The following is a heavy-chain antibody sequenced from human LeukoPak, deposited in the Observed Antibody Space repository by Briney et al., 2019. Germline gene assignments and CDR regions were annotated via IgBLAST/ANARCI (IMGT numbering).Heavy chain of an antibody. CDR3: AKGIQLWLRGDFDY. D-gene: IGHD5-18*01. V-gene: IGHV3-23*01. Sequence: PGGSLRLSCAASGFTFSSYAMSWVRQAPGKGLEWGSAISGSGGSTYYADSVKGRFTISRDNSKNTLYLQMNSLRAEDTAVYYCAKGIQLWLRGDFDYWGQGTLVTVSS. CDR2: ISGSGGST. J-gene: IGHJ4*02. CDR1: GFTFSSYA.